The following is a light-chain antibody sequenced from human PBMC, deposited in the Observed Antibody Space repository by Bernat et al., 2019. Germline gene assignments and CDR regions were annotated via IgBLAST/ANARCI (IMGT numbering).Light chain of an antibody. J-gene: IGKJ1*01. V-gene: IGKV3-11*01. CDR2: DAY. Sequence: EIVLIQSPATLSLSPGERATLSCRASQSVSSYLAWYQQKPGQAPRLLIYDAYNRATGIPARFSGSGSGTDITLTISGLGPEDSAVYYYQQRSNWPWTFGQGTKVEIK. CDR3: QQRSNWPWT. CDR1: QSVSSY.